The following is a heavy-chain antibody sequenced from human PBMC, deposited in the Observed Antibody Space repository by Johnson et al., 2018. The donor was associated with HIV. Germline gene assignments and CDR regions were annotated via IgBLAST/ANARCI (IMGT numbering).Heavy chain of an antibody. Sequence: QVQLVESGGGVVQPRRSLRLSCAASGFTFSSYAMHWVRQAPGKGLEWVAVISYDGSNKYYADSVKGRFTISRDNSKNTLYLQMNSLRAEDTALYYCASVYYDILTGYTPADAFDIWGQGTVVTVSS. V-gene: IGHV3-30-3*01. CDR1: GFTFSSYA. CDR3: ASVYYDILTGYTPADAFDI. J-gene: IGHJ3*02. D-gene: IGHD3-9*01. CDR2: ISYDGSNK.